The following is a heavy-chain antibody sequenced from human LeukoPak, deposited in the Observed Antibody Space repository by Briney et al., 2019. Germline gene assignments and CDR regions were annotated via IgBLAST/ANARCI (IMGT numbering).Heavy chain of an antibody. CDR3: AKDSYTSPDY. D-gene: IGHD2-2*02. CDR1: GFAFSSYW. CDR2: IKRDGSEK. J-gene: IGHJ4*02. Sequence: GGSLRLSCAVSGFAFSSYWMSWVRQAPGKGLEWVANIKRDGSEKYYVDSVKGRFTISRDNAKNSLYLQMNSLTAEDTAVYYCAKDSYTSPDYWGQGTLVTVSS. V-gene: IGHV3-7*01.